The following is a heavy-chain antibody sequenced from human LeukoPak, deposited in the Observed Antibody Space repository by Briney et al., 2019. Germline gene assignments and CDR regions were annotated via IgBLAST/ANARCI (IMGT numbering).Heavy chain of an antibody. Sequence: SETLSLTCAVSGGPISSYYWSWIRQPPGKGLEWIGYIYSSGRTNYNPSLRSRVTMSVDTSKNQFSLRLTSVTAADTAVYYCARDFRVDTAIWGQGILVTVSS. D-gene: IGHD5-18*01. CDR1: GGPISSYY. CDR2: IYSSGRT. J-gene: IGHJ4*02. V-gene: IGHV4-59*12. CDR3: ARDFRVDTAI.